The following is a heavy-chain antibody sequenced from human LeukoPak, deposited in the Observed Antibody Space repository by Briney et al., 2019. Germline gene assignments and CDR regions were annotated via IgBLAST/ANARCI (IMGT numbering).Heavy chain of an antibody. J-gene: IGHJ6*02. V-gene: IGHV4-59*08. CDR2: RNT. Sequence: TSETLSLTCTVSGASISSHYWTWIRQPPGKGLEWIGYRNTNYNPSLKSRVTISLDTSKNQLSLKLTSVTAADTAVYYCARCSRGTSVGMDVWGQGTTVTVSS. D-gene: IGHD1-1*01. CDR1: GASISSHY. CDR3: ARCSRGTSVGMDV.